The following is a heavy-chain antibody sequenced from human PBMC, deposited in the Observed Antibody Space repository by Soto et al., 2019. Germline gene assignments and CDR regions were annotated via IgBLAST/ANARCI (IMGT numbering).Heavy chain of an antibody. J-gene: IGHJ4*02. CDR2: IYWDDDK. D-gene: IGHD6-6*01. V-gene: IGHV2-5*02. CDR3: ARSKYSISSFDY. CDR1: GFSLSTDDVG. Sequence: SRPTLVNPTQTLTLTCTFSGFSLSTDDVGVGWIRQPPGKALDWLAVIYWDDDKRYSPSLKSRLTITKDTSKNQVLLTMTNMDPVDTATYFCARSKYSISSFDYWGQGALVTVS.